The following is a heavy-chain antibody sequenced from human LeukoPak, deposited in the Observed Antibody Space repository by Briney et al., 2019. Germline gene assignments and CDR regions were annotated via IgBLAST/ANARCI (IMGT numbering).Heavy chain of an antibody. Sequence: GASVKVSCKASGYTFTGYCMHWVRQAPGQGLEWMGWINPNSGGTNYAQKFQGRVTMTRDTSISTAYMELSRLGSDDTAVYYCARVALISGWYDYWGQGTLVTVSS. CDR2: INPNSGGT. D-gene: IGHD6-19*01. J-gene: IGHJ4*02. CDR1: GYTFTGYC. CDR3: ARVALISGWYDY. V-gene: IGHV1-2*02.